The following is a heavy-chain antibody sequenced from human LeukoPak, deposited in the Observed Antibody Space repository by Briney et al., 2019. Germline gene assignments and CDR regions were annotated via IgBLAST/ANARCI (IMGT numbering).Heavy chain of an antibody. D-gene: IGHD6-13*01. CDR2: ISISGSTK. V-gene: IGHV3-11*01. CDR1: GFRFSDYY. CDR3: ARRDSSTWENFDY. Sequence: GGSLRLSRAASGFRFSDYYMSWIRQAPGKGLEWISYISISGSTKYYADSLKGRFTISRDNAKNSLYLQMNSLGAEDTAVYYCARRDSSTWENFDYWGQGTLVTVSS. J-gene: IGHJ4*02.